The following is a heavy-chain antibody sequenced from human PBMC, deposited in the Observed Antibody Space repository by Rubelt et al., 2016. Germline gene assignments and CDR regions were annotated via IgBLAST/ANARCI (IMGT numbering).Heavy chain of an antibody. D-gene: IGHD3-16*02. CDR2: IIISSSFI. CDR3: ARASYYDYVWGSYRYFDWFDP. Sequence: GKGLEWVSSIIISSSFIYYADSVKGRFTISRDNAKNSLYLQMLSLRAEDTAVYYCARASYYDYVWGSYRYFDWFDPWGQGTLVTVSS. V-gene: IGHV3-21*01. J-gene: IGHJ5*02.